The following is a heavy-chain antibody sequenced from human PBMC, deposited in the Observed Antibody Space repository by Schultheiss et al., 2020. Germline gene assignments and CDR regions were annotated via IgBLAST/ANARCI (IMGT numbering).Heavy chain of an antibody. J-gene: IGHJ4*02. CDR2: VTWNAGSI. V-gene: IGHV3-9*01. Sequence: SLRLSCAASGFTFNNYAMHWVRQAPGKGLEWVSGVTWNAGSIGYADSVKGRFTISRDNAKNSLYLQMNSQRAEDTALYYCAKDTASGAGSSFDYWGQGTLVTVSS. D-gene: IGHD6-19*01. CDR1: GFTFNNYA. CDR3: AKDTASGAGSSFDY.